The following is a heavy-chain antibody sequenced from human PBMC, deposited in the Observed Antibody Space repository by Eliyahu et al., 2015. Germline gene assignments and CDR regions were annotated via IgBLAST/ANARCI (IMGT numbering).Heavy chain of an antibody. CDR2: IYYSGST. CDR1: GGSISXXDYY. CDR3: ARGRGGFGYGYDYGMDV. D-gene: IGHD5-18*01. Sequence: QVLLQESGPVLVKPSQTLSLTCTVSGGSISXXDYYWSWIRQHPGKGLEWIGYIYYSGSTYYNPSLKSRVTISVDTSKNHFSLKTSSVTAADTAVYYCARGRGGFGYGYDYGMDVWGQGTTVTVSS. V-gene: IGHV4-31*03. J-gene: IGHJ6*02.